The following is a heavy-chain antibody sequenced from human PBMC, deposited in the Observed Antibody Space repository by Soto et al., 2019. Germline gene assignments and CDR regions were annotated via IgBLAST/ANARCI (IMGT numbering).Heavy chain of an antibody. V-gene: IGHV1-58*01. D-gene: IGHD6-13*01. CDR2: IVVGSGNT. CDR1: GFIFTSSA. Sequence: SVKVSCNASGFIFTSSAVQWVRQARGQRLEWIGWIVVGSGNTNYAQKFQERVTITRDMSTSTAYMELSSLRSEDTAVYYCAADREDSSMSTYWGQGTLVNASS. CDR3: AADREDSSMSTY. J-gene: IGHJ4*02.